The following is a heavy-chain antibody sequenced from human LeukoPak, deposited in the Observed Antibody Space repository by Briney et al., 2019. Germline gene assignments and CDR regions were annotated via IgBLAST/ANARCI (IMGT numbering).Heavy chain of an antibody. D-gene: IGHD3-22*01. Sequence: GESLKISCKGSGYSFTSYWIGWVRQMPGKGLEWMGIIYPGDSDTRYSPSLQGQVTISADKSISTAYLQWSSLKASDTAMYYCARPGIYYDSSNPGDYWGQGTLVTVSS. CDR3: ARPGIYYDSSNPGDY. V-gene: IGHV5-51*01. J-gene: IGHJ4*02. CDR2: IYPGDSDT. CDR1: GYSFTSYW.